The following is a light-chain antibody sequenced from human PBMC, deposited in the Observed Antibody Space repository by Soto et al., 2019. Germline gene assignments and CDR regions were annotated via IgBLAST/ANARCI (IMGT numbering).Light chain of an antibody. CDR1: QGIRKD. J-gene: IGKJ4*01. CDR3: LQQNSYPLT. CDR2: AAS. V-gene: IGKV1-17*01. Sequence: DIEMAQSPSSVSASVGDRVTITCRASQGIRKDLGWYQQKPGKAPKRLIYAASSLQSGVPSRFSGSGSGTEFTLTISSLQPEDYATYYCLQQNSYPLTFGGGTKVEIK.